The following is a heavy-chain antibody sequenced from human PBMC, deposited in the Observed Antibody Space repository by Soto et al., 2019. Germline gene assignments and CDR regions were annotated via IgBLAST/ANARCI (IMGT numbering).Heavy chain of an antibody. D-gene: IGHD6-13*01. CDR1: GFTFSSYG. CDR2: ISISSTNI. V-gene: IGHV3-48*01. J-gene: IGHJ4*02. CDR3: ARGAAGNAYY. Sequence: VQLVESGGGLVQPGGSLRLSCAASGFTFSSYGMNWVRQAPGKGLEWVSYISISSTNIHYADSVKGRFTNSRDNAKNSLYLQMNGLGAEDTAVYYCARGAAGNAYYWGQGILVTVSS.